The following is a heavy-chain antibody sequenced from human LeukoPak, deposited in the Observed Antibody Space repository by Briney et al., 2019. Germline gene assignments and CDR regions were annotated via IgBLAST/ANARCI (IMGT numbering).Heavy chain of an antibody. D-gene: IGHD1-14*01. CDR3: ARGERPGLDY. CDR1: GCSISGYY. CDR2: IYYSGHT. V-gene: IGHV4-59*01. Sequence: PSETLSLTCTVSGCSISGYYWSWIRQPPGKGLEWIGYIYYSGHTNYNPSLKGRVTISVDTSKNQFSLKLISVTAADTAVYYCARGERPGLDYWGQGTLVTVSS. J-gene: IGHJ4*02.